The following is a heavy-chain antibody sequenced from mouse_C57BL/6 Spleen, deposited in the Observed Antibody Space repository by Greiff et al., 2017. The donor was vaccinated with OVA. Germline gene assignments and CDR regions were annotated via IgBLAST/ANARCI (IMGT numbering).Heavy chain of an antibody. J-gene: IGHJ1*03. V-gene: IGHV1-76*01. D-gene: IGHD1-1*01. CDR1: GYTFTDYY. CDR3: ARDGSSYGYWYFAV. CDR2: IYPGSGNT. Sequence: QVQLQQSGAELVRPGASVKLSCKASGYTFTDYYINWVKQRPGQGLEWIARIYPGSGNTNYNEKFKGKATLTAEKSSSTSYMQLISLTSEYSAVYFFARDGSSYGYWYFAVWGTGTTVTVSS.